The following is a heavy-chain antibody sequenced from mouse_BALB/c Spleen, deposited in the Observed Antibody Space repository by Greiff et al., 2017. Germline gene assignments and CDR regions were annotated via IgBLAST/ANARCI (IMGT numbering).Heavy chain of an antibody. V-gene: IGHV5-6-5*01. CDR1: GFTFSSYA. CDR2: ISSGGST. Sequence: EVQLVESGGGLVKPGGSLKLSCAASGFTFSSYAMSWVRQTPEKRLEWVASISSGGSTYYPDSVKGRFTISRDNARNILYLQMSSLRSEDTAMYYCARDGYTYYAMDYWGQGTSVTVSS. CDR3: ARDGYTYYAMDY. D-gene: IGHD2-2*01. J-gene: IGHJ4*01.